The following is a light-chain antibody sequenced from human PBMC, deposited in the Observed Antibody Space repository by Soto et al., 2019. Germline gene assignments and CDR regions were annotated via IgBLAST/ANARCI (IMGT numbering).Light chain of an antibody. V-gene: IGKV3-15*01. J-gene: IGKJ5*01. CDR2: GAS. Sequence: EIVMTHSPATLSVSPVERATLSCRSSQSVSSGLSWYQQKPGQAPRLLIYGASIRATGIPARFSGSGSWTEFTLTISSLQSEDFAVYYCQQYNTWPPITFGQGTRLENK. CDR3: QQYNTWPPIT. CDR1: QSVSSG.